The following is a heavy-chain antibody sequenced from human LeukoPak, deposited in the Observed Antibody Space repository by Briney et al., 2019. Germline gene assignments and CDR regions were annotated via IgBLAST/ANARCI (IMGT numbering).Heavy chain of an antibody. J-gene: IGHJ4*02. CDR3: ARGYCSSTSCLPLDY. Sequence: PSETLSLTCTVSGGSISSGGYYWSWIRQHPGKGLEWIGYIYYSGSTYYNPSLKSRVTLSVDTSKNQFSLKLSSVTAADTAVYYCARGYCSSTSCLPLDYWGQGTLVTVSS. CDR1: GGSISSGGYY. CDR2: IYYSGST. D-gene: IGHD2-2*01. V-gene: IGHV4-31*03.